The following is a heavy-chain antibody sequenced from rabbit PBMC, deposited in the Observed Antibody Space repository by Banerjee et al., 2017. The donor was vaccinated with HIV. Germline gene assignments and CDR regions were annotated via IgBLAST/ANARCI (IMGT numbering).Heavy chain of an antibody. V-gene: IGHV1S45*01. Sequence: QEQLVESGGDLVKPEGSLTLTCTASGFSFSSSYWICWVRQAPGKGLECIACIYAGSSGNTYYANWAKGRFTISKTTSTTVTLQMTSLTAADAATYFCAKTGYGGYDYGLDLWGQGTLVTVS. D-gene: IGHD6-1*01. CDR2: IYAGSSGNT. J-gene: IGHJ3*01. CDR1: GFSFSSSYW. CDR3: AKTGYGGYDYGLDL.